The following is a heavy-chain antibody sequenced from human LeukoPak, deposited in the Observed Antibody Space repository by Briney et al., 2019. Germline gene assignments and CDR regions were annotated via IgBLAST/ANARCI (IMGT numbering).Heavy chain of an antibody. CDR1: GGSINSFY. CDR2: ISYSGST. V-gene: IGHV4-59*01. CDR3: TRGNAN. Sequence: PSETLSLTRTVSGGSINSFYWSWIRQPPGKGLEWIGYISYSGSTNYNPSLKSRVTISVDTSKNQFFLKLSSVTAADTALYYCTRGNANWGQGTLVTVSS. J-gene: IGHJ4*02.